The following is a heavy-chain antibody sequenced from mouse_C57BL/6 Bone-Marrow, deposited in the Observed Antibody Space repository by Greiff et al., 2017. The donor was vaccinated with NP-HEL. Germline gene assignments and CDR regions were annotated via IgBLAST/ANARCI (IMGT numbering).Heavy chain of an antibody. Sequence: QVQLQQPGAELVKPGASVKMSCKASGYTFTSYWITWVKQRPGQGLEWIGDIYPGSGSTNYNEKFKSKATLTVDKPSSTAYMQLSSLTSEDSAVYYCARSGLAYWGQGTLVTVSA. CDR3: ARSGLAY. CDR1: GYTFTSYW. CDR2: IYPGSGST. V-gene: IGHV1-55*01. J-gene: IGHJ3*01.